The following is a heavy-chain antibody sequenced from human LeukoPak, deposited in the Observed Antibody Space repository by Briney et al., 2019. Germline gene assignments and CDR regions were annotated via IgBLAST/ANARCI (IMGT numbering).Heavy chain of an antibody. Sequence: GGSLRLSCAASGFTFSSYAMIWVRQAPGKGLEWVSVISGNGDTTYYADSVKGRFTISRDNSRNTVYLQMNSLRGDDTAVYYCVKDVNWSTYWGQGTLVTDSS. CDR2: ISGNGDTT. J-gene: IGHJ4*02. V-gene: IGHV3-23*01. CDR3: VKDVNWSTY. CDR1: GFTFSSYA. D-gene: IGHD1-1*01.